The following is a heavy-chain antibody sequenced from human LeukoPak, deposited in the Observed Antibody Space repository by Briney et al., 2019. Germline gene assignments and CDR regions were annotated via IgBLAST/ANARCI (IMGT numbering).Heavy chain of an antibody. CDR3: AKGGLAAAGINY. Sequence: PRQSLRLICRATGFTHRHSGMRAVPPAPGPGLFRVAIIWYDGSNKYYADSVKGRFTISRDNSKNMVYLQMNILRAEDTAVYYCAKGGLAAAGINYWGQGTLVTVS. J-gene: IGHJ4*02. D-gene: IGHD6-13*01. CDR2: IWYDGSNK. CDR1: GFTHRHSG. V-gene: IGHV3-33*06.